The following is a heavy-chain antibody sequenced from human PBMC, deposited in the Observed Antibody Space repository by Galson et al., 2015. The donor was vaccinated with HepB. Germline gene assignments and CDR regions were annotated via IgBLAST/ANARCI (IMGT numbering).Heavy chain of an antibody. CDR2: IVVGSGNT. CDR3: AAAAGFWSGYYRAFP. D-gene: IGHD3-3*01. J-gene: IGHJ1*01. V-gene: IGHV1-58*02. CDR1: GFTFTSSA. Sequence: SVKVSCKASGFTFTSSAMQWVRQARGQRLEWIGWIVVGSGNTNYAQKFQESVTITRDMSTSIAYMELSSLRSEDTAVYYCAAAAGFWSGYYRAFPWGQWSLVTVSS.